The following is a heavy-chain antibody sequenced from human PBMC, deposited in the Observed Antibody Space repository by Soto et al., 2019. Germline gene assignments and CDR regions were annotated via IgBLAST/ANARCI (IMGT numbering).Heavy chain of an antibody. V-gene: IGHV3-48*03. D-gene: IGHD6-19*01. CDR1: GFTFSSYE. Sequence: EVQLVESGGGLVQPGGSLRLSCAASGFTFSSYEMNWVRQAPWKGLEWVSYISSSGSTIYYADSVKGRFTISRDNAKNALYLQMNSLRAEDTAVYYCARGASIAVVYFDYWGQGTLVTVSS. CDR2: ISSSGSTI. CDR3: ARGASIAVVYFDY. J-gene: IGHJ4*02.